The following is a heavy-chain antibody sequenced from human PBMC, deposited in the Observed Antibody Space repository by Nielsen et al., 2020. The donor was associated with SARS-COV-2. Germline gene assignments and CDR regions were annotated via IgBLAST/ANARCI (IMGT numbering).Heavy chain of an antibody. J-gene: IGHJ4*02. V-gene: IGHV4-59*01. CDR3: ARTYSGTYYHYFDY. CDR2: IYYGGTT. Sequence: SETLSLTCTVSDSPIRGYYWSWVRQPPGKGLEWIGYIYYGGTTNYNPSLENRVSILIDTSKDQFSLNLKLSSVTTADTAVYYCARTYSGTYYHYFDYWGQGSLVTVSS. CDR1: DSPIRGYY. D-gene: IGHD1-26*01.